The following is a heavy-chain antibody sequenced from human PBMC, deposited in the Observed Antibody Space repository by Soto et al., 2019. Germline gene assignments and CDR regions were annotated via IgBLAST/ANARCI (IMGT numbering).Heavy chain of an antibody. D-gene: IGHD3-10*01. V-gene: IGHV1-2*02. J-gene: IGHJ6*02. CDR1: GYTFTGYY. Sequence: ASVQGSCKATGYTFTGYYMHWVRQAPGQGLESMRWINPKSGGTNYAQKFQGRLTMTRDTYISTAYMELSRLRSNDTPGYYCARVLITANIYYYCIDVWRQGCTV. CDR3: ARVLITANIYYYCIDV. CDR2: INPKSGGT.